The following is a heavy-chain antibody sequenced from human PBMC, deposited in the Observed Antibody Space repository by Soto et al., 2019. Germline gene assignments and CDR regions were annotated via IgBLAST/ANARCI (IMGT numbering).Heavy chain of an antibody. V-gene: IGHV4-4*07. CDR3: AREGPYSAYNFAHGIQLWSFDF. Sequence: SETLSLTCTVSGGYINTFYWSWARQPAGKGLEWIGRIFSSGSTSFNPSLESRVAMSVDTSKNHFSLNLSSVTAADMAVYYCAREGPYSAYNFAHGIQLWSFDFWGQGALVTVSS. CDR2: IFSSGST. CDR1: GGYINTFY. D-gene: IGHD5-12*01. J-gene: IGHJ4*02.